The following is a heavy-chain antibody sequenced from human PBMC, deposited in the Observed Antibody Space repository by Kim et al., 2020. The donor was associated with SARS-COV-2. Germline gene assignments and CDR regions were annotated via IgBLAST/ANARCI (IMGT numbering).Heavy chain of an antibody. J-gene: IGHJ4*02. D-gene: IGHD4-4*01. CDR2: INPNSGGT. Sequence: ASVKVSCKASGYTFTGYYMHWVRQAPGQGLEWMGWINPNSGGTNYAQKFQGRVTMTRHTSISTAYMELSRLRSDDTAVYYCARVSRAIRNQYSNYGGGPGYWGQGTLVTVSS. CDR3: ARVSRAIRNQYSNYGGGPGY. CDR1: GYTFTGYY. V-gene: IGHV1-2*02.